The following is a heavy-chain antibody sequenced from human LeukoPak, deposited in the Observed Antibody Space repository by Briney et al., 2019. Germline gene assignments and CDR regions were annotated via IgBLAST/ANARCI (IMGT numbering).Heavy chain of an antibody. V-gene: IGHV4-59*08. Sequence: PSETLSLTCTASGVSISSYYWSWIRQPPGKGLEWVGYIYYSGSTNYNASLKSRRTISVDTSNNQFSLKRTSVTAADTAVYYCARSGVAGYSSSWSELIWGQGTKVTVSS. D-gene: IGHD6-13*01. CDR3: ARSGVAGYSSSWSELI. J-gene: IGHJ3*02. CDR1: GVSISSYY. CDR2: IYYSGST.